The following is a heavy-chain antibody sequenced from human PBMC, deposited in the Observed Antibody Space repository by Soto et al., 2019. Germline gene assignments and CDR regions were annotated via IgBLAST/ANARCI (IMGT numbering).Heavy chain of an antibody. CDR3: AGDYGGNSFEGALPSYWHFDF. CDR1: GGTFSSYA. V-gene: IGHV1-69*01. D-gene: IGHD4-17*01. CDR2: IIPFFRTP. J-gene: IGHJ2*01. Sequence: QVQLVQSGAEVKKPGSSVKVSCKASGGTFSSYAISWVRQAPGQGLEWMGGIIPFFRTPKYAQTFQGRVTITAAESTSTAHMELSSLRYEDTAVYYCAGDYGGNSFEGALPSYWHFDFWGRGTLVTVSS.